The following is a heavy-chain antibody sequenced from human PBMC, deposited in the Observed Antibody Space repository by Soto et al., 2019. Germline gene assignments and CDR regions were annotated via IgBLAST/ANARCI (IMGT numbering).Heavy chain of an antibody. CDR1: GGSVSSSNC. Sequence: PSETLCLTCAVSGGSVSSSNCWSWVRQPPGKGLEWIGEIYQSGSTNYNPSLKRRVSISVDKSKNQFSLSLSSVTAADTAVYYCVASLAASRLNWLDPWGRGTLVTVSS. V-gene: IGHV4-4*02. CDR2: IYQSGST. CDR3: VASLAASRLNWLDP. D-gene: IGHD6-13*01. J-gene: IGHJ5*02.